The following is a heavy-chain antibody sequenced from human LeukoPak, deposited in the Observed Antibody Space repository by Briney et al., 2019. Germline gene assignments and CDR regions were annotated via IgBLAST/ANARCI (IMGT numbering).Heavy chain of an antibody. D-gene: IGHD4-17*01. Sequence: GGSLRLSCAASGFTFSSYSMNWVRQAPGEGLEWVSYISSSSSTIYYADSVKGRFTISRDNAKNSLYLQMNSLRAEDTAVYYCAVDYGDYNFDYWGQGTLVTVSS. V-gene: IGHV3-48*01. J-gene: IGHJ4*02. CDR3: AVDYGDYNFDY. CDR1: GFTFSSYS. CDR2: ISSSSSTI.